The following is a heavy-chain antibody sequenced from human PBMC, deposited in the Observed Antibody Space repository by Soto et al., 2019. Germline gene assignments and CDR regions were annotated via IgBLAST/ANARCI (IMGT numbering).Heavy chain of an antibody. Sequence: PGESLKISCKGSGYSFTSYWIGWVRQMPGKGLEWMGIIYPGDSDTRYSPSFQGQVTISADKSISTAYLQWSSLKASDTAMYYCARHSSSSNSPLSGAYFQHWGQGTLVTVSS. CDR1: GYSFTSYW. CDR3: ARHSSSSNSPLSGAYFQH. V-gene: IGHV5-51*01. D-gene: IGHD6-6*01. J-gene: IGHJ1*01. CDR2: IYPGDSDT.